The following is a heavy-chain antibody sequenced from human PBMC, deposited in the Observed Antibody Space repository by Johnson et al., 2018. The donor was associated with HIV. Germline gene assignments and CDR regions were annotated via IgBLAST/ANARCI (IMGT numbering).Heavy chain of an antibody. V-gene: IGHV3-11*04. Sequence: QMQLVESGGGLVQPGGSLRLSCAASGFTFSDHYMSWIRQAPGKGLEWVSYISSSGSIIHYADSVKGRFTISRDNAKNSLYLQMDSLRAEDTAVYYCARDFLAYYGSGIYYKSAFDIWGQGTMVTVSS. J-gene: IGHJ3*02. D-gene: IGHD3-10*01. CDR1: GFTFSDHY. CDR3: ARDFLAYYGSGIYYKSAFDI. CDR2: ISSSGSII.